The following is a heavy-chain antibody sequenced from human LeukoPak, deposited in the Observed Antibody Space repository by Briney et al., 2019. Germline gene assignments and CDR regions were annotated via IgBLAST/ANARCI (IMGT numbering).Heavy chain of an antibody. D-gene: IGHD6-6*01. Sequence: PGGSLRLSCAGSEFTFSSYAMSEVPPAPGKGVECVSSISASDGATYYEGSVKGRFTISRDSSKNTLYQQMNSLRAEDTAIYYCAKDRGKIAASFDQGGQGTQVTVSS. CDR3: AKDRGKIAASFDQ. J-gene: IGHJ4*02. CDR1: EFTFSSYA. CDR2: ISASDGAT. V-gene: IGHV3-23*01.